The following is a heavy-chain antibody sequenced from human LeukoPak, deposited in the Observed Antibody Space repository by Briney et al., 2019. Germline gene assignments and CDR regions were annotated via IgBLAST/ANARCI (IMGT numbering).Heavy chain of an antibody. Sequence: GGSLRLSCAASGFTFSSYSMNWVRQAPGKGLGWVSSISSSSSYIYYADSVKGRFTISRDNAKNSLYLQMNSLRAEDTAVYYCARDTTTVTTFAYWGQGTLVTVSS. CDR2: ISSSSSYI. CDR1: GFTFSSYS. V-gene: IGHV3-21*01. D-gene: IGHD4-17*01. CDR3: ARDTTTVTTFAY. J-gene: IGHJ4*02.